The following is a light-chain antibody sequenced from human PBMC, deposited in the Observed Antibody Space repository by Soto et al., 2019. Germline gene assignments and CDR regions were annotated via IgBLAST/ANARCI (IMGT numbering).Light chain of an antibody. CDR2: AAS. CDR1: QSISSY. J-gene: IGKJ4*01. Sequence: DIQMTQSPSSLSASVGDRVTITCRASQSISSYLNWYQQKPGKAPKLLIYAASSLQGGVPSTFSVSRSGTDFTLTISSLQREDCAIYYCQQSSSTVLTFGGGTKVEIK. CDR3: QQSSSTVLT. V-gene: IGKV1-39*01.